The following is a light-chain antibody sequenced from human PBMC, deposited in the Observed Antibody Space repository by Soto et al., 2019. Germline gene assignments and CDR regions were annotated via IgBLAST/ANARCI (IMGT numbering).Light chain of an antibody. CDR2: GAS. CDR3: QQSDHSPRT. Sequence: EIVRTQSPATLSVSPGGRATLSCRASQSISGTLAWYQQKPGQAPRLLIYGASKRAAGFTDRFSGSGSGTDFTLNISSLQSEDFGVYYCQQSDHSPRTFGRGTKVDIK. V-gene: IGKV3-15*01. J-gene: IGKJ1*01. CDR1: QSISGT.